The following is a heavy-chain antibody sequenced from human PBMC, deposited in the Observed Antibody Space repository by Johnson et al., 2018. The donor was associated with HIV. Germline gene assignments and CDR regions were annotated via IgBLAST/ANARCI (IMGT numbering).Heavy chain of an antibody. V-gene: IGHV3-30*04. D-gene: IGHD3-3*01. CDR1: GFTFSSYA. J-gene: IGHJ3*02. CDR2: ISYDGSNK. Sequence: QVQLVESGGGVVQPGRSLRLSCAASGFTFSSYAMHWVRQAPGKGLEWVAVISYDGSNKYYADSVKGRFTISRDNSKNTLYLQMNSLRAEDTAVYYGARGSITIFVVVNPHAFDSWGQGTMVTVSS. CDR3: ARGSITIFVVVNPHAFDS.